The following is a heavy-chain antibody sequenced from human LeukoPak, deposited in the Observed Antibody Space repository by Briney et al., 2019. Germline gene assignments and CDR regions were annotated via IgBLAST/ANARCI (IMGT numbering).Heavy chain of an antibody. CDR2: ISSSSTI. CDR1: GFTFSWYS. D-gene: IGHD3-3*01. Sequence: GGSLRLSCAASGFTFSWYSMNWVRQAPGKGLEWISDISSSSTIHYADSVKGRFTISRDNAKNSLYLQMNSLRAEDTAVYYCARDLDDFWSGSHSAFDIWGQGTMVTVSS. J-gene: IGHJ3*02. V-gene: IGHV3-48*01. CDR3: ARDLDDFWSGSHSAFDI.